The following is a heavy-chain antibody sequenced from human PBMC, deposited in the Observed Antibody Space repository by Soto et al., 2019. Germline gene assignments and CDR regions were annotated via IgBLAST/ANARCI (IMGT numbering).Heavy chain of an antibody. CDR1: GFTFSSYW. V-gene: IGHV3-7*01. CDR2: IKQDGSEK. CDR3: GRSEYYYSYMDV. J-gene: IGHJ6*03. Sequence: PGGSLRLSCAASGFTFSSYWMTWVRQAPGKGPEWVANIKQDGSEKYYVDSVKGRFTISRDNAKNSLYLQMNSLRAEDTAVYYCGRSEYYYSYMDVWGKGTTVTVSS.